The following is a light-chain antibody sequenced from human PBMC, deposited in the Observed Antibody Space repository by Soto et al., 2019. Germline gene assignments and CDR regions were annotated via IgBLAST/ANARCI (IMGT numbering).Light chain of an antibody. CDR1: SSDVGAYNY. J-gene: IGLJ2*01. CDR2: DVN. V-gene: IGLV2-14*01. Sequence: QSALTQPASVSGSPGQSITISCTGTSSDVGAYNYVSWYQQRPGKAPKLMIYDVNNRPSGVSNRFSGSKSGNTASLTISGLQAEDEADYYCSSKTSSNTLVFGGGTKLTVL. CDR3: SSKTSSNTLV.